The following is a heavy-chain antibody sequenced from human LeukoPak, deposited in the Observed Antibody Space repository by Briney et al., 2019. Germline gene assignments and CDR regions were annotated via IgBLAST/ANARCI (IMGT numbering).Heavy chain of an antibody. Sequence: SVKVSCKASGGTFSSYAISWVRQAPGQGLEWMGRIIPIFGTANYAQKFQGRVTITTDESTSTAYMELSSLRSEDTAVYYCARDGVLSSDAFDIWGQGTMVTVSS. CDR2: IIPIFGTA. CDR3: ARDGVLSSDAFDI. CDR1: GGTFSSYA. V-gene: IGHV1-69*05. D-gene: IGHD3-3*01. J-gene: IGHJ3*02.